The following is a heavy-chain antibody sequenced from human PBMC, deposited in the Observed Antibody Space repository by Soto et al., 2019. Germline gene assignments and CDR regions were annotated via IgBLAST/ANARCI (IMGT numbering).Heavy chain of an antibody. D-gene: IGHD3-3*01. J-gene: IGHJ4*02. V-gene: IGHV4-59*08. CDR1: GDSFSPHY. CDR2: VYYTGTT. CDR3: ARLGGYYQALDH. Sequence: PSETLSLTCTVSGDSFSPHYWTWVRRPPGKGLEWVGYVYYTGTTMYNPSLKSRLTISVDRSKNQVSLNLTSVTAADTAVYFCARLGGYYQALDHWSQGTLVTVSS.